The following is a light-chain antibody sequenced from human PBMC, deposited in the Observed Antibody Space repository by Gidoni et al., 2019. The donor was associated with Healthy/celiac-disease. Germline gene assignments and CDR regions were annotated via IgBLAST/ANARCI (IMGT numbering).Light chain of an antibody. V-gene: IGKV1-33*01. J-gene: IGKJ1*01. CDR2: DAS. CDR3: QQYDNLPWT. CDR1: QDISNY. Sequence: DIHMTQSPSSLSASVGDRVTITCQASQDISNYLNWYQQKPGKAPKLLIYDASNLETGVPSRFSGSGSGTEFTFTISSLQPEDIATYYCQQYDNLPWTFXXXTKVEIK.